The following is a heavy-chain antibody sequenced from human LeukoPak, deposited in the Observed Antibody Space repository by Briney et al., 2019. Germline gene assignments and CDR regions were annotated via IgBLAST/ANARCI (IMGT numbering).Heavy chain of an antibody. CDR2: ISGSGGNT. CDR3: AKAKSMYSSSWYDY. D-gene: IGHD6-13*01. CDR1: GFTFSSYA. V-gene: IGHV3-23*01. Sequence: GGSLRLSCAASGFTFSSYAMSWVRQAPGKGLEWVSAISGSGGNTYYADSVKGRFPISRDNSKHKLYLQMNSLRAEDTAVYYCAKAKSMYSSSWYDYWGQGTLVTVSS. J-gene: IGHJ4*02.